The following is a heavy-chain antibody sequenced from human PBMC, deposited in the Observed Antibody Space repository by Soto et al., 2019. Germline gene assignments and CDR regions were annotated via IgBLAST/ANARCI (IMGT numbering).Heavy chain of an antibody. CDR3: ARAYYDSSGYYYHYYGMDV. D-gene: IGHD3-22*01. CDR1: GGTFSSYA. J-gene: IGHJ6*02. Sequence: QVQLVQSGAEVKKPGSSVKVSCKASGGTFSSYAISWVRQAPGQGLEWMGVIIPIFGTANYAQKFQGRVTITADESTSTAYMELSSLRSEDTAVYYCARAYYDSSGYYYHYYGMDVWGQGTTVTVSS. V-gene: IGHV1-69*01. CDR2: IIPIFGTA.